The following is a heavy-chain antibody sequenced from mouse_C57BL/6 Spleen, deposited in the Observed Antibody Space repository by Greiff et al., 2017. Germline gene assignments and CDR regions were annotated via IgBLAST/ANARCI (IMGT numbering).Heavy chain of an antibody. J-gene: IGHJ1*03. CDR3: ARRGVATSGIEGYFCV. CDR2: IYPRSGNT. D-gene: IGHD3-1*01. CDR1: GYTFTSYG. Sequence: QVQLQQSGAELARPGASVKLSCKASGYTFTSYGIRWVKQRTGQGLEWIGEIYPRSGNTYYNEKFKGKATLTADKSSSTAYMELRSLTSEDSAVYFVARRGVATSGIEGYFCVWGTGTTVTVSS. V-gene: IGHV1-81*01.